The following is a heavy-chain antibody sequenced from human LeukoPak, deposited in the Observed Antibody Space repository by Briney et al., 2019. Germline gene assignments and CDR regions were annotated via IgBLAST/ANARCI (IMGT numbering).Heavy chain of an antibody. J-gene: IGHJ4*02. Sequence: SVNVSCKASGGTFSSYAISWVRQAPGQGLEWMGGIIPIFGTANYAQKFQGRVTITADESTSTAYMELSSLRSEDTAVYYCARTVTGIQPYYYFDYWGQGTLVTVSS. CDR2: IIPIFGTA. V-gene: IGHV1-69*13. CDR3: ARTVTGIQPYYYFDY. CDR1: GGTFSSYA. D-gene: IGHD5-18*01.